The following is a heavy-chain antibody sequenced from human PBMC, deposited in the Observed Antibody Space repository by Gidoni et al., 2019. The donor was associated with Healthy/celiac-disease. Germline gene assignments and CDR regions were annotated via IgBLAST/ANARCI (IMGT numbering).Heavy chain of an antibody. CDR3: TRDSPRHIYYDSSGYYPPTSYN. D-gene: IGHD3-22*01. V-gene: IGHV3-49*03. Sequence: EVQLVESGGGLVQPGRSLRLSCTASGFTFGDYAMSWFRQAQGKGLEWVGFIRSKAYGGTTEYAASGKGRFTISRDDSKSIAYLQMNSLKTEDTAVYYCTRDSPRHIYYDSSGYYPPTSYNWGQGTLVTVSS. CDR1: GFTFGDYA. CDR2: IRSKAYGGTT. J-gene: IGHJ4*02.